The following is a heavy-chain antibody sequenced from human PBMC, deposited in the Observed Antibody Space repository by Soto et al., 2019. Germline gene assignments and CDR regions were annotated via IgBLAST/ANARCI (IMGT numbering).Heavy chain of an antibody. V-gene: IGHV4-31*03. CDR1: GGSISSGGYY. CDR2: IYYSGST. CDR3: ARGDSSSWYSNNWFDP. D-gene: IGHD6-13*01. J-gene: IGHJ5*02. Sequence: KTSETLSLTCTVSGGSISSGGYYWSWIRQHPGKGLEWIGYIYYSGSTYYNPSLKSRVTISVDTSKNQFSLKLSSVTAADTAVYYWARGDSSSWYSNNWFDPWGQGTLVTVSS.